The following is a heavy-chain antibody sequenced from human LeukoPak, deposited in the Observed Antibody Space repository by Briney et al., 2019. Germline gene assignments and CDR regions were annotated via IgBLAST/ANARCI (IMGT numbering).Heavy chain of an antibody. CDR3: ARDSRRGYDSSGYYCYFDY. CDR2: ISAYNGNT. D-gene: IGHD3-22*01. J-gene: IGHJ4*02. V-gene: IGHV1-18*01. Sequence: ASVKVSCKASGYTFTSYGISWVRQAPGQGLEWMGWISAYNGNTNYAQKLQGRVTMTTDTSTSTAYMELRSLRSDDTAVYYCARDSRRGYDSSGYYCYFDYWGQGTLVTVSS. CDR1: GYTFTSYG.